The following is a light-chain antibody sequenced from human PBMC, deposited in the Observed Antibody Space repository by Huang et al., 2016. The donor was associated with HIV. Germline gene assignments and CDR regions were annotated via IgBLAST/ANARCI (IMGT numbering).Light chain of an antibody. CDR1: QDIRNY. CDR2: AAS. J-gene: IGKJ2*01. Sequence: DIHMTQSPSSLSSSVGDRVTITCRASQDIRNYVAWYQQKPGTAPKLLISAASTLQSGVPSRFSGSGSGTDFTLTIGSLQPEDVATYYCQKYNSAPYTFGQGTKLEIK. V-gene: IGKV1-27*01. CDR3: QKYNSAPYT.